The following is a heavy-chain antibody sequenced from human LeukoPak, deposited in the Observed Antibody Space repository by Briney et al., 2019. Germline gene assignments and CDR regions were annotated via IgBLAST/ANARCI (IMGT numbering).Heavy chain of an antibody. J-gene: IGHJ4*02. V-gene: IGHV4-59*01. D-gene: IGHD3-3*01. CDR2: IHYSGST. Sequence: SETLSLTCTVSGGSISSYYWSWIRQPPGKGLEWIGYIHYSGSTNNNPSLKSRVTISVDTSKNQFSLKLTSVTAADTAVYYCARNYDFWSGYLDYWGQGTLVTVSS. CDR1: GGSISSYY. CDR3: ARNYDFWSGYLDY.